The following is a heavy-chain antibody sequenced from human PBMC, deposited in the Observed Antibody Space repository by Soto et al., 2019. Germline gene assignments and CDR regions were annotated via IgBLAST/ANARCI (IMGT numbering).Heavy chain of an antibody. CDR3: AKDQAAAGLIT. CDR2: ISGSGGST. CDR1: GFTFSSYA. V-gene: IGHV3-23*01. D-gene: IGHD6-13*01. Sequence: GGSLRLSCAASGFTFSSYAMSWVRQAPGKGLEWVSAISGSGGSTYYADSVKGRFTISRDNSKNTLYPQMNSLRAEDTAVYYCAKDQAAAGLITWGQGTLVTVSS. J-gene: IGHJ5*02.